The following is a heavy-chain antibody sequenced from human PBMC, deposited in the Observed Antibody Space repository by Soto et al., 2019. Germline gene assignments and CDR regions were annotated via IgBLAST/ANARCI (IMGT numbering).Heavy chain of an antibody. CDR1: GFTFSSYG. V-gene: IGHV3-33*01. D-gene: IGHD2-15*01. J-gene: IGHJ4*02. CDR3: ARVRVVVVAGVDF. Sequence: GGSLRLSCAASGFTFSSYGMHWVRQAPGKGLEWVAVIWYDGSNKYYADSVKGRFTISRDNSKNTLYLQMNSLRAEDTAVYYCARVRVVVVAGVDFWGQGTLVTVSS. CDR2: IWYDGSNK.